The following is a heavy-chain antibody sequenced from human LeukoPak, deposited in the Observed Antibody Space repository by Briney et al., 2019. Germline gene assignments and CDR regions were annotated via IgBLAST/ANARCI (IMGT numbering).Heavy chain of an antibody. V-gene: IGHV1-69*05. CDR1: GYTFTSYY. J-gene: IGHJ4*02. D-gene: IGHD2-8*01. CDR2: IIPIFGTA. CDR3: ARECTNGVCYSGTDY. Sequence: SVKVSCKASGYTFTSYYMHWVRQAPGQGLEWMGRIIPIFGTANYAQKFQGRVTITTDESTSTAYMELSSLRSEDTAVYYCARECTNGVCYSGTDYWGQGTLVTVSS.